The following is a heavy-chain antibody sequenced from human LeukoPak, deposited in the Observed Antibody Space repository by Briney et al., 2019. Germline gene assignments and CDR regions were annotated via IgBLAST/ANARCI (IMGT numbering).Heavy chain of an antibody. CDR3: ARPQAQYSSGWYDY. Sequence: GGSLRLSCAASGSNFDSYGMSWIRQAPGKGLEWVSYISSSGSTIYYADSVKGRFTISRDNAKNSLYLQMNSLRAEDTAVYYCARPQAQYSSGWYDYWGQGTLVTVSS. CDR2: ISSSGSTI. V-gene: IGHV3-11*04. D-gene: IGHD6-19*01. CDR1: GSNFDSYG. J-gene: IGHJ4*02.